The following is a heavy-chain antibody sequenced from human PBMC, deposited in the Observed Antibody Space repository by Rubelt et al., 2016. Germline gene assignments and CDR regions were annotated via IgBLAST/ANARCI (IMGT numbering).Heavy chain of an antibody. Sequence: GKGLEWVSVIYSGGSTYYADSVKGRFTISRHNSKNTLYLQMNSLRAEDTAVYYCAREKMATISDAFDIWGQGTMVTVSS. CDR2: IYSGGST. CDR3: AREKMATISDAFDI. D-gene: IGHD5-24*01. V-gene: IGHV3-53*04. J-gene: IGHJ3*02.